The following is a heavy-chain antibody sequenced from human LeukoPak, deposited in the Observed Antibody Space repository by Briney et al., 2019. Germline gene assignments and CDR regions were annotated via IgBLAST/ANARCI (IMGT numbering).Heavy chain of an antibody. V-gene: IGHV4-39*07. J-gene: IGHJ4*02. CDR2: IYYSGST. D-gene: IGHD3-9*01. CDR3: ARGLLHYDILTGYYNKYFDY. CDR1: GGSISSSSYY. Sequence: PSETLSLTCTVSGGSISSSSYYWGWIRQPPGKGLEWIGSIYYSGSTYYNPSLKSRVTISVDTSKNQFSLKLSSVTAADTAVYYCARGLLHYDILTGYYNKYFDYWGQGTLVTVSS.